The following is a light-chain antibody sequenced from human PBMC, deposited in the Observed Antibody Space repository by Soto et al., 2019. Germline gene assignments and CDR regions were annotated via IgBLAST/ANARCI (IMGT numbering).Light chain of an antibody. Sequence: EIVMTQSPATLSVSPGERATLSCRASQSVNSNLAWYQQKPGQAPRLLIYDASSGATGIPARFSGSGSGTDFTLTISSLQPADFAIYYCQQRISWPLTFGGGTKVDIK. CDR3: QQRISWPLT. V-gene: IGKV3-11*01. CDR1: QSVNSN. CDR2: DAS. J-gene: IGKJ4*01.